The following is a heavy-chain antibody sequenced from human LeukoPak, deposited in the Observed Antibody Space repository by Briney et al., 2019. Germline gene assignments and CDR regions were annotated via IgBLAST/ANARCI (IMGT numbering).Heavy chain of an antibody. CDR3: ARDSNGIVRP. CDR1: GGSFSSYY. CDR2: IYYSGST. J-gene: IGHJ5*02. V-gene: IGHV4-59*01. Sequence: SETLSLTCAVYGGSFSSYYWSWIRQPPGKGLEWIGYIYYSGSTDYNPSLKSRVTISVDTSKNQFSLKLSSVTAADTAVYYCARDSNGIVRPWGQGTLVTVSS. D-gene: IGHD1-26*01.